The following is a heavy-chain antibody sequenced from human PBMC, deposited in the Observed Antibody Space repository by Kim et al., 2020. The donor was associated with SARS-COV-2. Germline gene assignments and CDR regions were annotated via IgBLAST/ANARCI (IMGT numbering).Heavy chain of an antibody. CDR2: ISWNSGSI. Sequence: GGSLRLSCAASGFTFGDYAMHWVRQAPGKGLEWVSGISWNSGSIGYADSVKGRFTISRDNAKNSLYLQMNSLRAEDTALYYCAKDIGLLIRGVTGLDYWGQGTLVTVSS. CDR1: GFTFGDYA. V-gene: IGHV3-9*01. CDR3: AKDIGLLIRGVTGLDY. J-gene: IGHJ4*02. D-gene: IGHD3-10*01.